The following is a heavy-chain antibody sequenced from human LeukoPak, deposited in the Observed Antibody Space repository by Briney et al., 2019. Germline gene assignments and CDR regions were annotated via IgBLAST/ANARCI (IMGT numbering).Heavy chain of an antibody. CDR2: IYSGGST. Sequence: GGSLRLSCAASGFSSSSYEMSWVRQAPGKGLEWVSVIYSGGSTYYADSVKGRFTISRDNSKNTLYLQMNSLRAEDTAVYYCARGYCSSTSCYSHYYYMDVWGKGTTVTVSS. CDR1: GFSSSSYE. J-gene: IGHJ6*03. V-gene: IGHV3-53*01. D-gene: IGHD2-2*01. CDR3: ARGYCSSTSCYSHYYYMDV.